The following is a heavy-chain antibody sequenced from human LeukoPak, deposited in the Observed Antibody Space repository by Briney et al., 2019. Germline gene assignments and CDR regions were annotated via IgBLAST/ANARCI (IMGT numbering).Heavy chain of an antibody. D-gene: IGHD6-19*01. CDR1: GGSFSGYY. Sequence: SETLSLTCAVSGGSFSGYYWSWIRQPPGKGLEWIGEINHSGSTNYNPSLKSRVTISVDTSKNQFSLKLSSVTAADTAVYYCARCKGTVAGSDYWGQGTLVTVSS. CDR2: INHSGST. CDR3: ARCKGTVAGSDY. J-gene: IGHJ4*02. V-gene: IGHV4-34*01.